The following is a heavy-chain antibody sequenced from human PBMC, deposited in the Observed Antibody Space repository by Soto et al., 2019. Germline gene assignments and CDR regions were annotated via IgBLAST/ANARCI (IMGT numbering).Heavy chain of an antibody. CDR3: ARRYGSAIDY. J-gene: IGHJ4*02. Sequence: SETLSLTCTVPGRSISSSRYYWGWIRQPPGKGLEWIGSIYYSGSTYYNPSLKSRVTISVDTSKNQFSLKLSSVTAADTAVYYCARRYGSAIDYWGQGTLVTVS. V-gene: IGHV4-39*07. CDR2: IYYSGST. CDR1: GRSISSSRYY. D-gene: IGHD1-26*01.